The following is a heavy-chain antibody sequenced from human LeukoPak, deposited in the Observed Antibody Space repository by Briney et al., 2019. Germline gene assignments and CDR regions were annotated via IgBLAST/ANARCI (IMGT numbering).Heavy chain of an antibody. Sequence: GASVKVSCKVSGYTLTELSMHWVRQAPGNGLEWMGGFDPEDGETIYAQKFQGRVTMTEDTSTDTAYMELSSLRSEDTAVYYCATGAPAKRAFDIWGQGTMVTVSS. CDR1: GYTLTELS. V-gene: IGHV1-24*01. CDR3: ATGAPAKRAFDI. CDR2: FDPEDGET. J-gene: IGHJ3*02. D-gene: IGHD2-2*01.